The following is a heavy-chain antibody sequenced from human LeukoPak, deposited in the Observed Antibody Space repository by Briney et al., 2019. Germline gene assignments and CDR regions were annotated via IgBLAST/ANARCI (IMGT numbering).Heavy chain of an antibody. V-gene: IGHV4-34*01. J-gene: IGHJ4*02. CDR1: GGSFSGYY. D-gene: IGHD5-12*01. Sequence: PSETLSLTCAVYGGSFSGYYWSWIRQPPGKGLEWSGEINHSGSTNYNPSLKSRVTISVDTSKNQFSLKLSSVTAADTAVYYCARGPREWLRLLYFDYWGQGTLVTVSS. CDR3: ARGPREWLRLLYFDY. CDR2: INHSGST.